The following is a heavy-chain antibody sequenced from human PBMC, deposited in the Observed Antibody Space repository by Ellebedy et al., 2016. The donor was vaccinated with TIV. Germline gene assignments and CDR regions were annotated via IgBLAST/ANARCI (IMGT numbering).Heavy chain of an antibody. CDR2: IYSGGST. V-gene: IGHV3-53*01. CDR3: ARKTDTGTSGDY. J-gene: IGHJ4*02. Sequence: GESLKISCAVSGVSISSINYMSWVRQAPGKGLEWVSLIYSGGSTDYADSVKGRFTISRDSSKNTLYLQMNSLRAEDTAMYYCARKTDTGTSGDYWGQGTPVTVSS. D-gene: IGHD1-1*01. CDR1: GVSISSINY.